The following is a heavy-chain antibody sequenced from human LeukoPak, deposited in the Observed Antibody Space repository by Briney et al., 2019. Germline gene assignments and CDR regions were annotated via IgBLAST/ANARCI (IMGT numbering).Heavy chain of an antibody. CDR1: GGTFSSYA. D-gene: IGHD3-9*01. CDR3: TGGYTLYYILTGCQTYGMDV. CDR2: IIPILGIA. V-gene: IGHV1-69*04. Sequence: ASVKVSCKASGGTFSSYAISWVRQPPGQRLEWMGRIIPILGIANYAQKFQGRVTITADKSTRTAYMGLSSLRSEDTAVYYCTGGYTLYYILTGCQTYGMDVWGQGATVTVSS. J-gene: IGHJ6*02.